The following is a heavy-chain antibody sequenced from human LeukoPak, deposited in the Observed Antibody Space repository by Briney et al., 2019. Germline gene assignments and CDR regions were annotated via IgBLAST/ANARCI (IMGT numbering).Heavy chain of an antibody. V-gene: IGHV3-33*01. CDR2: LWYDGSNK. CDR3: ARDRENSYFDY. D-gene: IGHD4-23*01. Sequence: GGSLRLSCAASGFKFSNFGVHWVRQAPGKGLGGVAVLWYDGSNKYYADSVKGRFTISRDNSKNTKNTLYLQMNSLRAEDTAVYYCARDRENSYFDYWGQGTQVSVSS. J-gene: IGHJ4*02. CDR1: GFKFSNFG.